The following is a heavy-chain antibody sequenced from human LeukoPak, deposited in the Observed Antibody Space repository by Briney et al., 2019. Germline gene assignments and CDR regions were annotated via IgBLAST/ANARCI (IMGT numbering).Heavy chain of an antibody. CDR3: ARPHAYGSSGSRGMDV. J-gene: IGHJ6*02. Sequence: GGSLRLSCAASGFTFSSYWMYWVRQAPGKGLVWVSRINSDGSSTTYADSVKGRFTISRDNAKNTLYLQMNSLRAEDTAVYYCARPHAYGSSGSRGMDVWGQGTTVTVSS. CDR2: INSDGSST. V-gene: IGHV3-74*01. CDR1: GFTFSSYW. D-gene: IGHD3-22*01.